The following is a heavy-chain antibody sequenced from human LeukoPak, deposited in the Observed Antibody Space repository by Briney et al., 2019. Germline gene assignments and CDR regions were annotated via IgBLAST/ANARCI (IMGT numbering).Heavy chain of an antibody. D-gene: IGHD2-2*01. J-gene: IGHJ4*02. Sequence: GGSLRLSCAASGFTFSSYWMHWVRQPPGKGLLLVSRIYGAGSSTSYADSVKGRFTISRDNAKNTLYLQMDSLRAEDTAVYYCVRGIYCSSTSCLPDSWGQGTLVTVSS. CDR2: IYGAGSST. V-gene: IGHV3-74*01. CDR1: GFTFSSYW. CDR3: VRGIYCSSTSCLPDS.